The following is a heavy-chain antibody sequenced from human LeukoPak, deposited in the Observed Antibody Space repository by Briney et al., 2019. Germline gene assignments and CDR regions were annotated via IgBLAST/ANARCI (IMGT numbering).Heavy chain of an antibody. D-gene: IGHD6-19*01. CDR2: IKQDGSEK. V-gene: IGHV3-7*01. CDR1: GFTFSSYW. CDR3: ARVKSSGWYLLGYYYMDV. Sequence: GGSLVLSCAASGFTFSSYWMSWVRQAPGKGLEWVANIKQDGSEKYYVDSVKGRFTISRDNAKNSLYLQMNSLRAEDTAVYYCARVKSSGWYLLGYYYMDVWGKGTTVTVSS. J-gene: IGHJ6*03.